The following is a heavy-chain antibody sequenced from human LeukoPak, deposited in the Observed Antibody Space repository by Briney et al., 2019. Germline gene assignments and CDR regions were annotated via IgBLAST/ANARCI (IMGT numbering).Heavy chain of an antibody. V-gene: IGHV3-30-3*01. CDR3: ARERYYGMDV. J-gene: IGHJ6*02. CDR2: ISYDGSNK. Sequence: GRSLSLSCAASGFTFSSYAMHWVRQAPGKGLEWVAVISYDGSNKYYADSVKGRFTISRDNSKNTLYLQMNSLRAEDTAVYYCARERYYGMDVWGQGTTVTVSS. CDR1: GFTFSSYA.